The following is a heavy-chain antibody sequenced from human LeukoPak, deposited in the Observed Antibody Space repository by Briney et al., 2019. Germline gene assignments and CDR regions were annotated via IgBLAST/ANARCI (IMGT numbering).Heavy chain of an antibody. CDR2: ISSSSSTI. Sequence: PGGSLRLSCAASGFTFSSYSMNWVRQAPGKGLEWVSYISSSSSTIYYADSVKGRFTISRDNAKNSLYLQVNSLRAEDTAVYYCVRDERFLEWLLASDYWGQGTLVTVSS. CDR3: VRDERFLEWLLASDY. V-gene: IGHV3-48*01. D-gene: IGHD3-3*01. CDR1: GFTFSSYS. J-gene: IGHJ4*02.